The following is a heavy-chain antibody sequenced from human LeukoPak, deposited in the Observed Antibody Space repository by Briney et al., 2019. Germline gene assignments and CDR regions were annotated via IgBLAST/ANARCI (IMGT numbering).Heavy chain of an antibody. CDR3: ARDPHALDY. CDR2: IYSSGTTI. V-gene: IGHV3-48*02. CDR1: GFCFSTYS. J-gene: IGHJ4*02. Sequence: GGSLRLSCATSGFCFSTYSMKWVDQAPGKGVEWVSYIYSSGTTIYYADSVKGRFTISRDNAKNSLYLQMNSLRDEDTAVYHCARDPHALDYWRQGTLVTVSS.